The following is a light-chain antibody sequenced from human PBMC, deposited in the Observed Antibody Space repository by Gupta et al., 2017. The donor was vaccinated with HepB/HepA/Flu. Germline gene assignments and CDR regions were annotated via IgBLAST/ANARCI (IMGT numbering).Light chain of an antibody. CDR3: QQSYSTPET. J-gene: IGKJ1*01. CDR2: AAS. Sequence: DIQITQSPSSPSASAGDRVTITCRASQSISSYLNWYQQKQVKAHKLLIYAASSLQSGVPSRFSGRGSGTDLTITISSLQPEDFATYYCQQSYSTPETFGKGTKVEIK. CDR1: QSISSY. V-gene: IGKV1-39*01.